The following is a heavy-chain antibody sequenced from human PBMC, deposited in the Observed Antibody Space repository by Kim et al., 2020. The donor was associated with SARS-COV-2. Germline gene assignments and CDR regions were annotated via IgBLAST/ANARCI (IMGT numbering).Heavy chain of an antibody. CDR2: IIPILGIA. D-gene: IGHD2-21*01. V-gene: IGHV1-69*04. CDR3: ARDVGEGDYYYYYMDV. J-gene: IGHJ6*03. Sequence: SVKVSCKASGGTFSSYAISWVRQAPGQGLEWMGRIIPILGIANYAQKFQGRVTITADKSTSTAYMELSSLRSEDTAVYYCARDVGEGDYYYYYMDVWGKGTTVTVSS. CDR1: GGTFSSYA.